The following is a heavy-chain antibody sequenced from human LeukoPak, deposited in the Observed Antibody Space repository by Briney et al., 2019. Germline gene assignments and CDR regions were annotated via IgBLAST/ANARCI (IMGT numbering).Heavy chain of an antibody. CDR2: ISSSSSYI. Sequence: GGSLRLSCAASGFTFSSYSMNWVRQAPGKGLEWVSSISSSSSYIYYADSVKGRFTISRDNAKNSLYLQMNSLRAEDTAVYYCARVLNYHDSSGPFDYWGQGTLVTVSS. D-gene: IGHD3-22*01. J-gene: IGHJ4*02. V-gene: IGHV3-21*01. CDR3: ARVLNYHDSSGPFDY. CDR1: GFTFSSYS.